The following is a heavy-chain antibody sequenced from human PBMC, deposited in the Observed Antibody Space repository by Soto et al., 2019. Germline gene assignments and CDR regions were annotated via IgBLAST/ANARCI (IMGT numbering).Heavy chain of an antibody. D-gene: IGHD2-8*01. CDR2: ISSSSSYT. J-gene: IGHJ3*02. CDR1: GFTFSDYY. V-gene: IGHV3-11*06. Sequence: GGSLRLSCAASGFTFSDYYMSWIRQAPGKGLEWVSYISSSSSYTNYADSVKGRFTISRDNAKNSLYLQMNSLRAEDTAVYYCARDRVMTEEAAFDIWGQGTMVTVSS. CDR3: ARDRVMTEEAAFDI.